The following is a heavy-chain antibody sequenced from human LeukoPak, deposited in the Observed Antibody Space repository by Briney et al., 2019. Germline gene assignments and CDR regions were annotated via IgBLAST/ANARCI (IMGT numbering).Heavy chain of an antibody. J-gene: IGHJ4*02. Sequence: GGSLRLSCAVSGFTFSNYEMNWVRQAPGKGLEWVAYIIGGGSIIYYADSVKGRFTISRDNAKNSLYLQMHSLRAEDTAVYYCAREGRDTVTYDYWGQGTLVTVSS. CDR1: GFTFSNYE. D-gene: IGHD4-17*01. CDR3: AREGRDTVTYDY. V-gene: IGHV3-48*03. CDR2: IIGGGSII.